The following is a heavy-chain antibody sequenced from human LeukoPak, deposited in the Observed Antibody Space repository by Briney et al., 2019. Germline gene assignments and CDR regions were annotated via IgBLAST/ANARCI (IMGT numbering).Heavy chain of an antibody. D-gene: IGHD3-22*01. Sequence: GGSLRLSCVASNFSFSDHYMDWVRQAPGKGLEWVGRSRNKAQSYSTEFAASVKGRFTISRDDSKNTLFLHMNSLKTEDTAVYYCTTGFYYDNHWGQGTLVTVSS. CDR1: NFSFSDHY. V-gene: IGHV3-72*01. J-gene: IGHJ4*02. CDR2: SRNKAQSYST. CDR3: TTGFYYDNH.